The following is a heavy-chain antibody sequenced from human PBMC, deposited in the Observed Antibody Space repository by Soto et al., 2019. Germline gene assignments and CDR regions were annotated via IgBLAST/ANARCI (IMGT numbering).Heavy chain of an antibody. D-gene: IGHD3-10*01. CDR2: IYAGDSDT. CDR1: GYSFTSYW. V-gene: IGHV5-51*01. J-gene: IGHJ4*02. CDR3: AITYGPGSYYSGGYFDY. Sequence: GESLKISCKGSGYSFTSYWIGWVRHMPGKGLEWMGIIYAGDSDTRYSPSFQGQVTISADKSISTAYLQWSSLKASDTAMYYCAITYGPGSYYSGGYFDYWGQGTLVTVSS.